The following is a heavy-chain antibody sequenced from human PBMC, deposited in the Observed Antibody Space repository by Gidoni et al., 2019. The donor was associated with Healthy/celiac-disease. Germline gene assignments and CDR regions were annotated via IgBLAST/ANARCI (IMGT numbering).Heavy chain of an antibody. J-gene: IGHJ3*02. D-gene: IGHD4-17*01. Sequence: QVQLQQWGAGLLKPSETLSLTCAVYGGSFRGYYWSWIRQPPGKGLEWIGEINHSGSTNYNPSLKSRVTISVDTSKNQFSLKLSSVTAADTAVYYCARGRTVSDAFDIWGQGTMVTVSS. CDR1: GGSFRGYY. V-gene: IGHV4-34*01. CDR3: ARGRTVSDAFDI. CDR2: INHSGST.